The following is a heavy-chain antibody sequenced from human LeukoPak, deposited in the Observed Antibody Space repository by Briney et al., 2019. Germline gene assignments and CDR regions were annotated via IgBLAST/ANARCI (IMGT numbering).Heavy chain of an antibody. Sequence: SETLSLTCTVSGGSISSSSYYWGWIRQPPGKGLEWIGSIYYSGSTYYNPSLKSRVTISVDTSKNQFSLKLSSVTAADTAVYYCARGGRRDAFDIWGQGTMVTVSS. CDR2: IYYSGST. V-gene: IGHV4-39*07. J-gene: IGHJ3*02. CDR3: ARGGRRDAFDI. CDR1: GGSISSSSYY. D-gene: IGHD1-26*01.